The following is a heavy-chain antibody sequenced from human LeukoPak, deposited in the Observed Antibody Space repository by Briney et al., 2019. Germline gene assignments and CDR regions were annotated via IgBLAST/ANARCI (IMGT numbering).Heavy chain of an antibody. CDR3: ARRAGAYSHPYDY. CDR2: IYSDNP. V-gene: IGHV3-53*01. J-gene: IGHJ4*02. CDR1: GFTLSSNS. D-gene: IGHD4/OR15-4a*01. Sequence: PGGSLRLSCTVSGFTLSSNSMSWVPHAPGKGLEWGSFIYSDNPHYLHSVTVRFTISRDNSKNTLYLQMTSLRAEDTAVYYCARRAGAYSHPYDYWGQGTLVTVSS.